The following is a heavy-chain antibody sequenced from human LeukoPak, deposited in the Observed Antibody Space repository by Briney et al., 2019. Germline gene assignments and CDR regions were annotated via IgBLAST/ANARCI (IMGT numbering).Heavy chain of an antibody. V-gene: IGHV3-30*02. CDR3: AKDGVAARLGGDY. Sequence: GGSLRLSCAASGFTFSSYGMHWVRRAPGKGLEWVAFIRYDGSNKYYADSVKGRYTISRDNSKNTLYLQMNSLRAEDTAVYYCAKDGVAARLGGDYWGQGTLVTVSS. D-gene: IGHD6-6*01. CDR1: GFTFSSYG. J-gene: IGHJ4*02. CDR2: IRYDGSNK.